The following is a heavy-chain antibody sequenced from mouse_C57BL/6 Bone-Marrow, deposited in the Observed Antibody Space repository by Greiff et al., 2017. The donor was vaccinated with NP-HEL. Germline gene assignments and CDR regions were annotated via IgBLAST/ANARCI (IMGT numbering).Heavy chain of an antibody. V-gene: IGHV5-2*01. Sequence: EVQLVESGGGLVKPGGSLKLSCAASGFTFSSYAMSWVRKTPEKRLELVAAINSDGGSTYYPDTMERRFIISRDNTKKTLYLQMSSLRSEDTALYYCASHGNYVAYWGQGTLVTVSA. CDR2: INSDGGST. CDR3: ASHGNYVAY. D-gene: IGHD2-1*01. J-gene: IGHJ3*01. CDR1: GFTFSSYA.